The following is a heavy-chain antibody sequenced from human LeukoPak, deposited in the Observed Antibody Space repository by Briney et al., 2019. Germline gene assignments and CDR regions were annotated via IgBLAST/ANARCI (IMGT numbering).Heavy chain of an antibody. CDR3: LVVVITTLTPVPEDY. Sequence: PSETLSLTCAVYGGSFSGYYWGWIRQPPGKGLEWIGSIYHSGSTYYNPSLKSRVTISVDTSKNQFSLKLSSVTAADTAVYYCLVVVITTLTPVPEDYWGQGTLVTVSS. CDR1: GGSFSGYY. J-gene: IGHJ4*02. V-gene: IGHV4-38-2*01. D-gene: IGHD3-22*01. CDR2: IYHSGST.